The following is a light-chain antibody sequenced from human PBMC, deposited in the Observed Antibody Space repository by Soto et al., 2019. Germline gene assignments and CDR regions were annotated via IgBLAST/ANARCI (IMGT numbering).Light chain of an antibody. CDR2: GAS. Sequence: EIVLTQSPGTLSLSPGERATLSCRASQSVSSSYLAWYQQKPGQAPRILIYGASSRATGIPDRFSGSGSGTDFTLNISRLEPEDFAVYYCQQYSSSPPMYPFGQGTKLEIK. J-gene: IGKJ2*01. CDR3: QQYSSSPPMYP. CDR1: QSVSSSY. V-gene: IGKV3-20*01.